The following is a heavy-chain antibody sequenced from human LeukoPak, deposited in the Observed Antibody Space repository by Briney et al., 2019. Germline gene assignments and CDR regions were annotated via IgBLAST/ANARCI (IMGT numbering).Heavy chain of an antibody. CDR2: IYYSGST. J-gene: IGHJ5*02. CDR1: GGSISSSSYY. D-gene: IGHD3-3*01. CDR3: ARTHYDFWSGYSPFDP. V-gene: IGHV4-39*01. Sequence: PSETLSLTCTVSGGSISSSSYYWGWIRQPPGKGLEWIGSIYYSGSTYYNPSLKSRVTISVDTSKNQFSLKLSSVTAADTAVYYCARTHYDFWSGYSPFDPWGQGTLVTVSS.